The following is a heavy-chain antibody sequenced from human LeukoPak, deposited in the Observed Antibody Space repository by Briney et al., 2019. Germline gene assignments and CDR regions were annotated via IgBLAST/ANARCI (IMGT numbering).Heavy chain of an antibody. CDR1: GFTFSSYG. Sequence: GGSLRLSCAASGFTFSSYGMHWVRQAPGKGLEWVAVISYDGSNKYYADSVKGRFTISRDNSKNTLYLQMNSLRAGDTAVYYCAKDSGVYGDYDYWGQGTLVTVSS. CDR2: ISYDGSNK. D-gene: IGHD4-17*01. V-gene: IGHV3-30*18. CDR3: AKDSGVYGDYDY. J-gene: IGHJ4*02.